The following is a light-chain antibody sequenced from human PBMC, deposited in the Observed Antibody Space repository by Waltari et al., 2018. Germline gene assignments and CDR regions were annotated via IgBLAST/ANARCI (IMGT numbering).Light chain of an antibody. J-gene: IGKJ1*01. Sequence: IVLTQSPGTLSLSPGERATLSCRASQTISSSCLAWYQQKPGQAPRLLIYAASRRATGIPDRFSGSGSGTDFTLTISRLEPEDFAVFYCQQYGSSPKTFGQGTKVEIK. CDR2: AAS. CDR3: QQYGSSPKT. V-gene: IGKV3-20*01. CDR1: QTISSSC.